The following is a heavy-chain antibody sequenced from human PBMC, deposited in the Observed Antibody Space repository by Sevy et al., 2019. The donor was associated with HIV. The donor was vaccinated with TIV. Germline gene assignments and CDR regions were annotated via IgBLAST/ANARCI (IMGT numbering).Heavy chain of an antibody. Sequence: SETLSLTCTVPGGSISSYYWSWIRQPPGKGLEWIGYIYYSGSTNYNPSLKSRVTISVDTSKNQFSLKLSSVTAADTAVYYCARVPGGIAVAGISYYYGMDVWGQGTTVTVSS. J-gene: IGHJ6*02. CDR2: IYYSGST. D-gene: IGHD6-19*01. V-gene: IGHV4-59*01. CDR1: GGSISSYY. CDR3: ARVPGGIAVAGISYYYGMDV.